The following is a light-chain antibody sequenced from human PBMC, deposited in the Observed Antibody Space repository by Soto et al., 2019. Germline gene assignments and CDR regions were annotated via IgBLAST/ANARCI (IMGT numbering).Light chain of an antibody. Sequence: DIQMTQSPSTLSASVGDRVTITCRASQTITIWLAWYQQKPGKAPKLLIHKASSLESGVPSRFSGSGTGTEFTLTISSLQPDDFATYHCLQYATYSRTFGQGTKVEIK. CDR2: KAS. V-gene: IGKV1-5*03. CDR1: QTITIW. J-gene: IGKJ1*01. CDR3: LQYATYSRT.